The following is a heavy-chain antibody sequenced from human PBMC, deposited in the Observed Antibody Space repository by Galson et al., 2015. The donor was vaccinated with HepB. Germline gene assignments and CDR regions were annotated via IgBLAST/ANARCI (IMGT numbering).Heavy chain of an antibody. V-gene: IGHV3-23*01. CDR3: AKVGNYVWGSYRPLDY. Sequence: SLRLCCAASGFTFSIYAMSWVRQAPGKGLEGVSSISESGGNAYYQASVKGRFTTSRDNSKNTLFLRVDGLRAEDTAVYYCAKVGNYVWGSYRPLDYWGQGTLVAVSS. D-gene: IGHD3-16*02. CDR1: GFTFSIYA. CDR2: ISESGGNA. J-gene: IGHJ4*02.